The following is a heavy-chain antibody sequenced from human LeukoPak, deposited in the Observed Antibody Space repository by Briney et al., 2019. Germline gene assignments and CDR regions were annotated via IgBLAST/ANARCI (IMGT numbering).Heavy chain of an antibody. CDR1: GYTFTSYG. Sequence: GASVKVSCKASGYTFTSYGINWVRQAPGQGLEWMGWISAYNGNTNYAQKLQGRVTMTTDTSTSTAYMELRSLRSDDTAVYYCARYCSSTSCRTYYYYGMDVWGQGTTVTVSS. CDR3: ARYCSSTSCRTYYYYGMDV. J-gene: IGHJ6*02. V-gene: IGHV1-18*01. D-gene: IGHD2-2*01. CDR2: ISAYNGNT.